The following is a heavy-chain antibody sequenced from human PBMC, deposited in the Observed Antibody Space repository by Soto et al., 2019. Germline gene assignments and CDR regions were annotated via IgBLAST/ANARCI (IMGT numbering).Heavy chain of an antibody. Sequence: ASVKVSCKASGYTFTSYGISWVRQAPGQGLEWVGWISAYNGNTNYAQKLQGRVTMTTDTSTSTAYMELRSLRSDDTAIYYCVRDRYSSGWYFGMDVWGQGTTVTVSS. D-gene: IGHD6-19*01. J-gene: IGHJ6*02. CDR3: VRDRYSSGWYFGMDV. CDR2: ISAYNGNT. V-gene: IGHV1-18*01. CDR1: GYTFTSYG.